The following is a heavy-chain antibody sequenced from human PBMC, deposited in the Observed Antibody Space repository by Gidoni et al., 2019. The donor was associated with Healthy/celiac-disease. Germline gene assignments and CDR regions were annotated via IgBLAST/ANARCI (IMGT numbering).Heavy chain of an antibody. CDR2: ISYDGSNK. D-gene: IGHD3-22*01. J-gene: IGHJ6*02. Sequence: QVQLVVSGGGVVQPGRSLRLSCAASGFTFSSYAMHWVRQVPGKGLGWVAVISYDGSNKYYADSVKGRFTISRDNSKNTLYLQMNSLRAEDTAVYYCARETFYYDSSGYGTYCYYGMDVWGQGTTVTVSS. V-gene: IGHV3-30-3*01. CDR3: ARETFYYDSSGYGTYCYYGMDV. CDR1: GFTFSSYA.